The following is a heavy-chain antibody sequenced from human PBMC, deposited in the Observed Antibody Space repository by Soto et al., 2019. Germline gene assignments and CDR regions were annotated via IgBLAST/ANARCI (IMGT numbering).Heavy chain of an antibody. D-gene: IGHD3-10*01. Sequence: QVQLVQSGAEVKKPGSSVKVSCKASGGIFSTYAISWLRQAPGQGLEGMGGIIPLFGTPNYAQRLQGRVTITADESTSTAYMGLSRLRSEDTAVYYGARDRDDYGWANYYGRVYFWGQGCLVTVSS. V-gene: IGHV1-69*01. CDR1: GGIFSTYA. CDR3: ARDRDDYGWANYYGRVYF. J-gene: IGHJ4*02. CDR2: IIPLFGTP.